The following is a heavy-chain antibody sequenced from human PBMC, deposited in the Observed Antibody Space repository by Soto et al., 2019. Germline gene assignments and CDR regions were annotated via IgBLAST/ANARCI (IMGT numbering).Heavy chain of an antibody. D-gene: IGHD7-27*01. CDR1: GFTFSSYW. V-gene: IGHV3-7*05. CDR2: IKQDGSEK. CDR3: ATEAYSWGVDY. Sequence: EVQLVESGGGLVQPGGSLRLSCAASGFTFSSYWMTWVRQAPGKGLEWVANIKQDGSEKYYVDSVKGRFTISRDNTKNSLYLQMNSLRAEDTAVYHCATEAYSWGVDYWGQGTLVTVSS. J-gene: IGHJ4*02.